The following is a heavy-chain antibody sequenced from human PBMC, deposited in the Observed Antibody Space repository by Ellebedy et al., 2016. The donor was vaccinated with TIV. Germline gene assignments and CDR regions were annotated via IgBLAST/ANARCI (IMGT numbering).Heavy chain of an antibody. CDR1: GGSFSGYY. D-gene: IGHD6-13*01. CDR3: ATASIAAAPGGAFDI. CDR2: INHSGST. Sequence: SETLSLTCAVYGGSFSGYYWSWIRQPPGKGLEWIGEINHSGSTNYNPSLKSRVTISVDTSKNQFSLKLSSVTAADTAVYYCATASIAAAPGGAFDIWGQGTMVTVSS. V-gene: IGHV4-34*01. J-gene: IGHJ3*02.